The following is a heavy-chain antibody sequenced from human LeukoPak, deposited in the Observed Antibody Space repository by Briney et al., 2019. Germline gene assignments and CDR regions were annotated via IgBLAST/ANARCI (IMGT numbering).Heavy chain of an antibody. CDR3: AKDQSRVGASDPFDY. CDR1: GFTFTSCA. D-gene: IGHD1-26*01. V-gene: IGHV3-23*01. Sequence: PGGSLRLSCAASGFTFTSCAMTSVRQAPGKGLEWVSRISGSGATTYYADSVKGRFTISRDNSNNTVYLQMNSLRAEDTAVYYCAKDQSRVGASDPFDYWGQGMQVGVSS. CDR2: ISGSGATT. J-gene: IGHJ4*02.